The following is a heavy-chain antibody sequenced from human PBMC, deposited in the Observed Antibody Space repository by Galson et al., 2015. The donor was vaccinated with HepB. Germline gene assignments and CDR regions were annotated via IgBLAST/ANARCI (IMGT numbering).Heavy chain of an antibody. Sequence: SLRLSCAASGFTFSDYYMSWIRQAPGKGLEWVSYISSSSSYTNYADSVKGRFTISRDNAKNSLYLQMNSLRAKDTAVYYCARRTGTAYWYFDLWGRGTLVTVSS. J-gene: IGHJ2*01. CDR3: ARRTGTAYWYFDL. CDR1: GFTFSDYY. CDR2: ISSSSSYT. V-gene: IGHV3-11*06. D-gene: IGHD1-1*01.